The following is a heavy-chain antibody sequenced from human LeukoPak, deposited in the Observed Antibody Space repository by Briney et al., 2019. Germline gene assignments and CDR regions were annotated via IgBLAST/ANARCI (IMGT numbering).Heavy chain of an antibody. Sequence: SETLSLTCTVSGYSISSDYYWGCLRQPPEEVLEWSGSIYHSGSTYYNPSLKTRVTISVVTSNNHFSLKLRSVTAADTAVYYCARDRGAVGAPPNYFDYWGQGALVTVSS. CDR2: IYHSGST. D-gene: IGHD1-26*01. CDR3: ARDRGAVGAPPNYFDY. J-gene: IGHJ4*02. V-gene: IGHV4-38-2*02. CDR1: GYSISSDYY.